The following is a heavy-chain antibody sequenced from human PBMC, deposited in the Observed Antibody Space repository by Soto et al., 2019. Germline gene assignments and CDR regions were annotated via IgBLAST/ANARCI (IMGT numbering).Heavy chain of an antibody. J-gene: IGHJ6*02. CDR3: ARGAYDSSGSDYYYGMDV. Sequence: QVQLQQWGAGLLKPSETLSLTCAVYGGSFSGYYWSWIRQPPGKGLGWMGEINHSGSTNYNPSLKSRVTISVDTSKNQFSLKLSSVTAADTAVYYCARGAYDSSGSDYYYGMDVWGQGTTVTVSS. V-gene: IGHV4-34*01. D-gene: IGHD3-22*01. CDR2: INHSGST. CDR1: GGSFSGYY.